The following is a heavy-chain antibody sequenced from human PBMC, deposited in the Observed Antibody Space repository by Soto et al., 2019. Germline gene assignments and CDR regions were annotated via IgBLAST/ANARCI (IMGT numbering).Heavy chain of an antibody. CDR3: ARRLYAFWSGYYKWFDP. V-gene: IGHV4-34*01. CDR1: GGSFSGYY. Sequence: SETLSLTCAVYGGSFSGYYWSWIRQPPGKGLEWIGEINHSGSTNYNPSLKSRVTISVDTSKNQFSLKLSSVTAADTAVYYCARRLYAFWSGYYKWFDPWGQGTLVTVSS. D-gene: IGHD3-3*01. J-gene: IGHJ5*02. CDR2: INHSGST.